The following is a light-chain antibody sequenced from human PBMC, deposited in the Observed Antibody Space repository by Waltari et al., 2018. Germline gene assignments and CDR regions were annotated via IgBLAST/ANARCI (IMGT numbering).Light chain of an antibody. CDR2: QDS. Sequence: SYELTQPPSVSVYPGQTASITCSGDNLGDKYACWYQQKPGQSPVLVIYQDSKRPSGIPERFSGSNSGNTATLTISGTQAMDEADYYCQAWDSSLVVFGGGTKLTVL. J-gene: IGLJ2*01. CDR1: NLGDKY. V-gene: IGLV3-1*01. CDR3: QAWDSSLVV.